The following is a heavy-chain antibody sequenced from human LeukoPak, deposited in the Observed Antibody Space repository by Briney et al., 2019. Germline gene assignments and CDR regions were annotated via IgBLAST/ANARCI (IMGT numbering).Heavy chain of an antibody. CDR2: IKADGSEK. V-gene: IGHV3-7*01. CDR1: GFAFTSYW. Sequence: GSLRLSCAASGFAFTSYWMTWVRQAPGKGLECVATIKADGSEKYYVDSVKGRFAVSRDNAKNSLYLQMNSLRVGDTAVYYCAAGRDFWSGYDDAFDIWGQGTMVTVSS. J-gene: IGHJ3*02. CDR3: AAGRDFWSGYDDAFDI. D-gene: IGHD3-3*01.